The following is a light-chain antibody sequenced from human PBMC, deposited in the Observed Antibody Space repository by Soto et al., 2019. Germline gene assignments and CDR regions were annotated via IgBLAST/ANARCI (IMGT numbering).Light chain of an antibody. CDR1: QSVSSIY. CDR3: QQDGGSPPYT. CDR2: RAS. J-gene: IGKJ2*01. Sequence: EIVLTQSPGTLSLSPGERATLSCRASQSVSSIYLAWYQQKPGQAPRLLIYRASSMATGIPDRFSGSGSGTDFTITISRLQPEDFAVDYCQQDGGSPPYTFGQGTKLEIK. V-gene: IGKV3-20*01.